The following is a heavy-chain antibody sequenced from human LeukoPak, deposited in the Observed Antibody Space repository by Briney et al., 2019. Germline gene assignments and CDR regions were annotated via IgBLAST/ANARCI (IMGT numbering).Heavy chain of an antibody. D-gene: IGHD3-22*01. CDR1: GFTFSDYN. CDR2: ISGSGGST. V-gene: IGHV3-23*01. Sequence: GSLRLSCAASGFTFSDYNMNWVRQAPGKGLEWVSAISGSGGSTYYADSVKGRFTISRDNSKNTLYLQMNSLRAEDTAVYYCAKDPLPYDSSGYHYYYYMDVWGKGTTVTISS. J-gene: IGHJ6*03. CDR3: AKDPLPYDSSGYHYYYYMDV.